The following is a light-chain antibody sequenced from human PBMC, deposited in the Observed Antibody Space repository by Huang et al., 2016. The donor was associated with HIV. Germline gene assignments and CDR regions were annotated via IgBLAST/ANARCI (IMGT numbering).Light chain of an antibody. J-gene: IGKJ2*02. CDR3: MQGIHFPCT. V-gene: IGKV2-29*02. CDR2: EVS. CDR1: QSLLHSDGKTY. Sequence: DIVMTQTPLSLSVTPGQPAFISCKSSQSLLHSDGKTYLSWYLQKPGQSPQLLIYEVSFRFSGVPDRVSGSGSGTDFTLKISRVEAEDVGVYYCMQGIHFPCTFGQGTKLEI.